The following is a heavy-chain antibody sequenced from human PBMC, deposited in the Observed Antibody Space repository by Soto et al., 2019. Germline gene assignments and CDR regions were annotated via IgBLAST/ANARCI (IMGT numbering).Heavy chain of an antibody. CDR3: AKTLLSLVGATNFDY. CDR1: GFTFSSYA. J-gene: IGHJ4*02. CDR2: ISGSGGST. Sequence: PGGSLRLSCAASGFTFSSYAMSWVRQAPGKGLEWVSAISGSGGSTYYADSVKGRFTISRDNSKNTLYLQMNSLKAEDTAVYYCAKTLLSLVGATNFDYWGQGTLVTVSS. D-gene: IGHD1-26*01. V-gene: IGHV3-23*01.